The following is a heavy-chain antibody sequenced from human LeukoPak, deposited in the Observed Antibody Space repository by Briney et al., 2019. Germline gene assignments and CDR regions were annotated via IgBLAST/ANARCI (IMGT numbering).Heavy chain of an antibody. V-gene: IGHV1-18*01. D-gene: IGHD4-17*01. CDR3: ARVGEGYGDYGYPDY. CDR2: ISGYNGNT. Sequence: EASVKVSCKPSGYTFTSYGIIWVRQAPGQGLEWMGWISGYNGNTNYAQKFQGRVTMTTDTSMSTAYMELRSLRSDDTAVYYCARVGEGYGDYGYPDYWGQGTLVTVSS. CDR1: GYTFTSYG. J-gene: IGHJ4*02.